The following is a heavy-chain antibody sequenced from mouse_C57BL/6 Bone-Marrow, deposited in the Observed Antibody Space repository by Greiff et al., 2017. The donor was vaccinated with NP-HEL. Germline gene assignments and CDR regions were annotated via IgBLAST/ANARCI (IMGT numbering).Heavy chain of an antibody. Sequence: QVQLKQSGAELVKPGASVKLSCKASGYTFTSYGMPWVKQRPGQGLEWIGMIHPNSGSTYYNEKFKSKATLTVDKSSSTAYMQLSSLTSEDSALYYGQTSFAYWGQGTRVTVSA. CDR1: GYTFTSYG. CDR3: QTSFAY. V-gene: IGHV1-64*01. CDR2: IHPNSGST. J-gene: IGHJ3*01.